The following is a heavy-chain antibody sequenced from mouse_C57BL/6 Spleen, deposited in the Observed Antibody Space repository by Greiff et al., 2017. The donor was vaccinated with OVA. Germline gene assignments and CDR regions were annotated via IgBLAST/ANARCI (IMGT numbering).Heavy chain of an antibody. D-gene: IGHD1-1*01. Sequence: EVKLMESGGGLVQPKGSLKLSCAASGFSFNTYAMNWVRQAPGQGLEWVARIRSKSNNYATYYADSVKGRFTISRDDSESMLYLQMNNLKTEDTAMYYCVRQGYYGGFAYWGQGTLVTVSA. CDR2: IRSKSNNYAT. CDR1: GFSFNTYA. V-gene: IGHV10-1*01. CDR3: VRQGYYGGFAY. J-gene: IGHJ3*01.